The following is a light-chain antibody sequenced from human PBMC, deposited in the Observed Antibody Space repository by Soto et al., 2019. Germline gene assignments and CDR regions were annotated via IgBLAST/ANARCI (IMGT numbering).Light chain of an antibody. CDR2: KAS. Sequence: DIHNTQSPSTLSGSVGDRVTITCRASQTISSWLAWYQQKPGKAPKLLIYKASTLKSGVPSRFSGSGSGTEFTLTISSLQPDDFATYYCQHYNSYSEAVGQGTKVDIK. CDR3: QHYNSYSEA. V-gene: IGKV1-5*03. CDR1: QTISSW. J-gene: IGKJ1*01.